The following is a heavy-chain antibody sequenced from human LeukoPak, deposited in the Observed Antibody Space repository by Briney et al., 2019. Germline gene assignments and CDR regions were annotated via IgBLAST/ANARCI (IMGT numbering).Heavy chain of an antibody. CDR2: ISSGSSSI. Sequence: GGSLRLSCAASGLTFSRYEMNWVGQAPGKGLEGVSYISSGSSSIFYADSVKGRFTISRDNSKNSLYLQMNSLRVEDTAVCYCARGGIAARFAYWGQGTLVTVSS. CDR1: GLTFSRYE. D-gene: IGHD6-6*01. V-gene: IGHV3-48*03. CDR3: ARGGIAARFAY. J-gene: IGHJ4*01.